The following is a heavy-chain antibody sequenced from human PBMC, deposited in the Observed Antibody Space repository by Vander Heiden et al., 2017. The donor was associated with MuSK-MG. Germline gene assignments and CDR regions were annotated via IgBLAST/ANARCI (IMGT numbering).Heavy chain of an antibody. D-gene: IGHD1-26*01. Sequence: EVQLVESGGGLVQPGGSLRLSCAASGFTFSDHYMAWVRQAPGKGLEWVSRIRNKANSYTTEYAASVKGRFTISRDDSKNSLYLQMNSLKTEDTAVYYCARGYSGSSPTGDVWGKGTTVTVSS. V-gene: IGHV3-72*01. CDR1: GFTFSDHY. J-gene: IGHJ6*04. CDR3: ARGYSGSSPTGDV. CDR2: IRNKANSYTT.